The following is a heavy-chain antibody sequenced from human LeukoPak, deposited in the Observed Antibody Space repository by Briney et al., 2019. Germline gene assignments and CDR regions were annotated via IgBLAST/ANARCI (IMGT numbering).Heavy chain of an antibody. Sequence: PGGSLRLSCAASGFTVSSNYMSWVRQAPGKGLEWVSVNYSGGSTYYADSVKGRFTISRDNSKNTLYLQMNSLRAEDTAVYYCARDPTYYYGSGSYVDYWGQGTLVTVSS. CDR3: ARDPTYYYGSGSYVDY. CDR2: NYSGGST. V-gene: IGHV3-66*01. J-gene: IGHJ4*02. D-gene: IGHD3-10*01. CDR1: GFTVSSNY.